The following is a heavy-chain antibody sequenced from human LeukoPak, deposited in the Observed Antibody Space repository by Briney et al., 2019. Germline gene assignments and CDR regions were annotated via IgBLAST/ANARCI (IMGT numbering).Heavy chain of an antibody. D-gene: IGHD6-13*01. CDR2: IHSDGST. Sequence: GSLRLSCAASGFPVSSNYISWVRQAPGKGLEWVSVIHSDGSTYYADSVKGRFTISRDNSENTVFLQMNSLRAEDTAVYYCARDNRHSSGSPFIWGQGTLVTVSS. CDR3: ARDNRHSSGSPFI. J-gene: IGHJ4*02. V-gene: IGHV3-66*01. CDR1: GFPVSSNY.